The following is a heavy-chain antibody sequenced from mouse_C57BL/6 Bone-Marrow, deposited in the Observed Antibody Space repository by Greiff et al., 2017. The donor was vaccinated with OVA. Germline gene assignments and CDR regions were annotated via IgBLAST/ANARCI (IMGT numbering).Heavy chain of an antibody. Sequence: QVQLQQPGAELVKPGASVTLSCKASGYTFTSYWMHWVKQRPGHGLEWIGMIHPNSGSTNYNEKFKSKATLTVDKSSSTAYMQLSSLTSEDSAVYYCARGVYFPFACWCQGTLVTVSA. J-gene: IGHJ3*01. CDR3: ARGVYFPFAC. V-gene: IGHV1-64*01. CDR1: GYTFTSYW. D-gene: IGHD2-1*01. CDR2: IHPNSGST.